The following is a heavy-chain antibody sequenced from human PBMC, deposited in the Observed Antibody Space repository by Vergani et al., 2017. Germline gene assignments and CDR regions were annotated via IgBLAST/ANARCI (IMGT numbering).Heavy chain of an antibody. CDR1: GGSITSGSFY. D-gene: IGHD3-16*01. CDR3: AGDSGGYVWGSYEAWFDP. CDR2: IYHSGST. J-gene: IGHJ5*02. V-gene: IGHV4-61*02. Sequence: QVQLHESGPGLVKPSQTLSLTCTVSGGSITSGSFYWSWIRQPAGKGLEWIGSIYHSGSTYYNPSLKSRVTISVDTSKNQFSLKLSSVTAADTAVYYCAGDSGGYVWGSYEAWFDPWGQGTLVTVSS.